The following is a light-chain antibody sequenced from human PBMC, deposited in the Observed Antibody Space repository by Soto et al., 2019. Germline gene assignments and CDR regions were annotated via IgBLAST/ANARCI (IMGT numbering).Light chain of an antibody. V-gene: IGLV3-21*04. CDR3: QVWDSSSDHVV. CDR2: ES. J-gene: IGLJ2*01. CDR1: NIGSKS. Sequence: SYELTQPPSVSVAPGKTARITCGGNNIGSKSVHWYQHESDRPSGIPERFSGSNSGNTATLTISRVEAGDEADYYCQVWDSSSDHVVFGGGTKVTVL.